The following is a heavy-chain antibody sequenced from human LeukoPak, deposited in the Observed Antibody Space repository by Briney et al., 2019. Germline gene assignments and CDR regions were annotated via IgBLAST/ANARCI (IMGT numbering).Heavy chain of an antibody. CDR3: AKNAHYQGYSYGGIDY. Sequence: GGSLRLSCAASGFTFSSYGMPWVRQAPGKGLEWVAVISYDGSDKYSADSVKGRFTISRDNSKNTLYLQMNSLRAEDTAVCYCAKNAHYQGYSYGGIDYWGQGTLVTVSS. J-gene: IGHJ4*02. CDR1: GFTFSSYG. CDR2: ISYDGSDK. V-gene: IGHV3-30*18. D-gene: IGHD5-18*01.